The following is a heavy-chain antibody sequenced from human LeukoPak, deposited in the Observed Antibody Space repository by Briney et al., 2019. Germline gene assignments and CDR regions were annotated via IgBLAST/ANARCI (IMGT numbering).Heavy chain of an antibody. CDR1: GFIFHDYA. V-gene: IGHV3-43*02. J-gene: IGHJ4*02. D-gene: IGHD6-19*01. CDR2: ISGDGGST. CDR3: ARESESSGWYDY. Sequence: GGSLGLSCAAPGFIFHDYAIHWVRQAPGKGLEWVSLISGDGGSTFYADSVKGRFTISRDNSKNSLYLQMNSLRSDDTALYYCARESESSGWYDYWGQGTLVTVSS.